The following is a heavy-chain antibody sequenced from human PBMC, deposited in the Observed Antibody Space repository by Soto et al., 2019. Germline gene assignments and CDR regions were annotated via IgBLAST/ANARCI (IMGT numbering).Heavy chain of an antibody. CDR1: GAYISGADSY. Sequence: SDTLSLTCVVSGAYISGADSYWFWIRKPPGKGLELIGYIAYSGDTYYNPSLRRRVTISADRSENKFSLTLKSVTAADTAVYFCARDFERSAIGXWGQVTSFTVSX. V-gene: IGHV4-30-4*02. CDR3: ARDFERSAIGX. D-gene: IGHD3-9*01. CDR2: IAYSGDT. J-gene: IGHJ5*02.